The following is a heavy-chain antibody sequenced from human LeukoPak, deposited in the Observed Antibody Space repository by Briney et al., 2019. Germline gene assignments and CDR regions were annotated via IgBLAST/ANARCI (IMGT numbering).Heavy chain of an antibody. CDR3: ATREGGWHLDY. V-gene: IGHV5-51*01. D-gene: IGHD6-19*01. Sequence: GASLQISCNGSGSNFTNYWIGWGRQLPGKGLEWMGIIYPGDSDTRYSPSFQGQVTISADKSISPASLQCSPPKASAAPCYFRATREGGWHLDYWGQGTLVTVSS. J-gene: IGHJ4*02. CDR1: GSNFTNYW. CDR2: IYPGDSDT.